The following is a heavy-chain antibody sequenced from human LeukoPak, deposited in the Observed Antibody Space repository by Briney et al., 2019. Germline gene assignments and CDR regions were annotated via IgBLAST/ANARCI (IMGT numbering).Heavy chain of an antibody. D-gene: IGHD3-3*01. CDR3: AGGNTYYDFWSGYSDNWFDP. Sequence: GGSLRLSCAASGFTFSSYGMHWVRQAPGKGLEWVANIKQDGSEKYYVDSVKGRFTISRDNAKNSLYLQMNSLRAEDTAVYYCAGGNTYYDFWSGYSDNWFDPWGQGTLVTVSS. V-gene: IGHV3-7*01. CDR1: GFTFSSYG. J-gene: IGHJ5*02. CDR2: IKQDGSEK.